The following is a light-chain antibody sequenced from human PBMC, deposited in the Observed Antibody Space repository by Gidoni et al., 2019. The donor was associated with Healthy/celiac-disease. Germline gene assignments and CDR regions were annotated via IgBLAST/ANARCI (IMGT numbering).Light chain of an antibody. Sequence: DIPMAPSPSSLSASVGDRVTITFRASRSISSYLNWYQQKPGKAPRLLIYAASSLQSGVPSRFSGSGSGTDFTFIISSLQPEDFATYYCQQSYSTPHTFGQGTHLEIK. J-gene: IGKJ2*01. CDR1: RSISSY. CDR2: AAS. V-gene: IGKV1-39*01. CDR3: QQSYSTPHT.